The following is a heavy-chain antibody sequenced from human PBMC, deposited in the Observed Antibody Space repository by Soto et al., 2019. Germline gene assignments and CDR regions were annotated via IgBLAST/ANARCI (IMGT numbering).Heavy chain of an antibody. J-gene: IGHJ4*02. CDR3: ARDPDYGDYWGYFFDS. D-gene: IGHD4-17*01. CDR1: GYTFAAYY. Sequence: SAEASFKTSGYTFAAYYIHWIRQAPGQGLEWMGWINPTSGGTVYAQNFQDRVTMTRDTSISTAYMELRRLNSDDTAVYYCARDPDYGDYWGYFFDSWGQGTPVTVSS. CDR2: INPTSGGT. V-gene: IGHV1-2*02.